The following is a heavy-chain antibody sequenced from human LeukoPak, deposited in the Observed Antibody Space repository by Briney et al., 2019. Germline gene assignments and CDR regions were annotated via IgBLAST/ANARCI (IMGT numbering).Heavy chain of an antibody. J-gene: IGHJ6*02. CDR3: AREAVAGTAFSGMDV. V-gene: IGHV3-69-1*01. CDR2: ITGSGTT. D-gene: IGHD6-19*01. CDR1: GFTFTTYA. Sequence: GGSLRLSCAASGFTFTTYAMSWVRQAPGKGLEWISAITGSGTTFYADSVKGRFTISRDNAKNSLYLQMNSLRAEDTAVYYCAREAVAGTAFSGMDVWGQGTTVTVSS.